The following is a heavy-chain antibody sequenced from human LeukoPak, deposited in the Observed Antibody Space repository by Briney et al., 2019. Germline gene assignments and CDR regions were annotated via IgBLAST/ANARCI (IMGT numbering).Heavy chain of an antibody. CDR1: GFTFTSSA. J-gene: IGHJ4*02. D-gene: IGHD3-22*01. CDR3: AALGLIHASSGYQNY. CDR2: IVDGSGNT. Sequence: GTSVKVSCKASGFTFTSSAMQWVRQARGQRLEWIGWIVDGSGNTNYAQKFQERVTITRDMSTSTAYMELSSLRSEDTAVYYCAALGLIHASSGYQNYWGQGTLVTVSS. V-gene: IGHV1-58*02.